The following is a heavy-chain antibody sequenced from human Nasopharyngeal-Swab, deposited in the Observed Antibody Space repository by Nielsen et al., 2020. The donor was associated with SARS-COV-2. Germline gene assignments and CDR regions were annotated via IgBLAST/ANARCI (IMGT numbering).Heavy chain of an antibody. V-gene: IGHV2-5*02. CDR2: LYWDDDQ. CDR1: GFSLPTSGVG. Sequence: SGPTLVTPTQTLTLTCSFSGFSLPTSGVGVAWIRQPPGQALEWLALLYWDDDQRYNPSLKTRLTITKDTSKDQVVLTLTNMGSVNSGTYYCAHITRGLERDTIFGEPLASLSYYYMDVWGKGTTVTVS. J-gene: IGHJ6*03. CDR3: AHITRGLERDTIFGEPLASLSYYYMDV. D-gene: IGHD3-3*01.